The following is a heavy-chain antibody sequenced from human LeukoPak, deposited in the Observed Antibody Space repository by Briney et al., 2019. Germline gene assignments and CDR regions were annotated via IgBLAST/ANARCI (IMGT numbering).Heavy chain of an antibody. J-gene: IGHJ4*02. V-gene: IGHV1-18*01. Sequence: GASVKVSCKTSSFTFTAYGIAWVRQAPGHGLEWMGWITTYNGNTNYAQKFQGRVTVTTDTSTGTASMELRSLRFDDTAVYYCTRGVPMATTYYFDYWGQGTLVTVSS. CDR2: ITTYNGNT. D-gene: IGHD5-12*01. CDR1: SFTFTAYG. CDR3: TRGVPMATTYYFDY.